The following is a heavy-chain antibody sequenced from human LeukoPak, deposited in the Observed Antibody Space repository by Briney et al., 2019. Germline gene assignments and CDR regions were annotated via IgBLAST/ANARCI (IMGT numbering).Heavy chain of an antibody. CDR1: GFTFSSYS. CDR2: ISSSSSTI. CDR3: ANDPGATAEKSDAFDI. J-gene: IGHJ3*02. V-gene: IGHV3-48*01. Sequence: GGSLRLSCAASGFTFSSYSMNWVRQAPGKGLEWVSYISSSSSTIYYADSVKGRFTISRDNAKNSLYLQMNSLRAEDTAVYYCANDPGATAEKSDAFDIWGQGTMVTVSS. D-gene: IGHD6-25*01.